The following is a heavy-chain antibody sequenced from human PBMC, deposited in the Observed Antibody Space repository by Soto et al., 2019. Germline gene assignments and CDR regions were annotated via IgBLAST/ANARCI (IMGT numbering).Heavy chain of an antibody. V-gene: IGHV4-39*01. CDR1: GGSISSSSYY. D-gene: IGHD5-18*01. Sequence: SETLSLTCTVSGGSISSSSYYWGWIRQPPGKGLEWIGSIYYSGGTYYNPSLRSRVTISVDTSKNHFSLKVSSVTAADTAVYYCARQGLGYTYVLEQYYFDYWGQGTLVTVSS. J-gene: IGHJ4*02. CDR3: ARQGLGYTYVLEQYYFDY. CDR2: IYYSGGT.